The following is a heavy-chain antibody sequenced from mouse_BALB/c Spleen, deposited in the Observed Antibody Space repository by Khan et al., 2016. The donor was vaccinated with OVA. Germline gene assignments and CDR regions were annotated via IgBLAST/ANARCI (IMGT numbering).Heavy chain of an antibody. D-gene: IGHD2-4*01. J-gene: IGHJ3*01. CDR3: AKSREYDYDEFAY. CDR2: INTYTGGP. CDR1: GYTFTNYG. Sequence: QIQLVQSGPELKKPGETVKISCKASGYTFTNYGMNWVKQAPRKGLKWMGWINTYTGGPTYADDFKGRFAFSLETSASTAYLQINNLKNEDMATYFCAKSREYDYDEFAYWGQGTLVTVSA. V-gene: IGHV9-1*02.